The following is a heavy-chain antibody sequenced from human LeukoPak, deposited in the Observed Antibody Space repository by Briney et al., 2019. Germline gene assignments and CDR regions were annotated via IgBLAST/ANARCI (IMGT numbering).Heavy chain of an antibody. V-gene: IGHV4-39*07. CDR1: GGSISSSSYY. D-gene: IGHD3-3*02. CDR3: ARGPSTLVDY. CDR2: IYYSGST. Sequence: SETLSLTCTVSGGSISSSSYYWGWIRQPPGKGLEWIGSIYYSGSTYYNPSLKSRVTISVDTSKNQFSLKMSSVTAADTAMYYCARGPSTLVDYWGQGTLVTVSS. J-gene: IGHJ4*02.